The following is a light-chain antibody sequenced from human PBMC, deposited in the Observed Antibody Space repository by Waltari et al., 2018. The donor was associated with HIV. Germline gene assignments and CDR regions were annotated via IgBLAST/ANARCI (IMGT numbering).Light chain of an antibody. CDR2: SSN. CDR1: ASTIGSNP. J-gene: IGLJ2*01. Sequence: SVLTQPPSTSGTPGQRVTIPSSGGASTIGSNPLQWSQVFPGTAPKLLIYSSNQVPTGVPDRFSASKSGTSASLTISGLQSEDEAHYYCATWDDSGDGPMVFGRGTKLTVL. V-gene: IGLV1-44*01. CDR3: ATWDDSGDGPMV.